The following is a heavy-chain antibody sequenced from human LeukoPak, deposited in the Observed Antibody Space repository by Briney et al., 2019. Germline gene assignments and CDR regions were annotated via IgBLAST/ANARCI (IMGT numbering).Heavy chain of an antibody. D-gene: IGHD3-10*01. Sequence: PSETLSLTCTVSGGSISSYYWSWIRQPPGKGLEWIGYIYYSGSTNYNPSLKSRVTISVDTSKNQFSLKLSSVTAADTAVYYCARFGGTGARDASDIWGQGTMVTVSS. CDR2: IYYSGST. V-gene: IGHV4-59*08. CDR3: ARFGGTGARDASDI. CDR1: GGSISSYY. J-gene: IGHJ3*02.